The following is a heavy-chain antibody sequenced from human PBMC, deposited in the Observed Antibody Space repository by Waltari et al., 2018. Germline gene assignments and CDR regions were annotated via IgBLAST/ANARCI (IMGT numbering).Heavy chain of an antibody. CDR3: ARHENYYYYYMDV. CDR2: IYYSGST. J-gene: IGHJ6*03. V-gene: IGHV4-39*01. Sequence: QLQLQESGPGLVKPSETLSLTCTASGGSISSSSYYWGWIRQPPGRGLEWIGSIYYSGSTSYNPSLKSRVTISVDTSKNQFSLKLSSVTAADTAVYYCARHENYYYYYMDVWGKGTTVTVSS. CDR1: GGSISSSSYY.